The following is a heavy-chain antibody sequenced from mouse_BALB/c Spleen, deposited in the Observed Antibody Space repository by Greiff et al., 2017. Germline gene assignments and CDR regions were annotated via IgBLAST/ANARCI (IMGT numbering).Heavy chain of an antibody. V-gene: IGHV3-6*02. CDR3: ARDTYYYGSSYFDY. Sequence: DVQLQESGPGLVKPSQSLSLTCSVTGYSITSGYYWNWIRQFPGNKLEWMGYISYDGSNNYNPSLKNRISITRDTSKNQFFLKLNSVTTEDTATYYCARDTYYYGSSYFDYWGQGTTLTVSS. CDR1: GYSITSGYY. D-gene: IGHD1-1*01. J-gene: IGHJ2*01. CDR2: ISYDGSN.